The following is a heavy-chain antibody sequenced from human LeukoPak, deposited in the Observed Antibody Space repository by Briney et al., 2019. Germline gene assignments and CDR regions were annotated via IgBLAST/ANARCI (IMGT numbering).Heavy chain of an antibody. Sequence: PGGSLRLSCAASGFTFSDYYMSWIRQAPGKGLEWVSYISSSGSTIYYADSVKGRFTISRDNAKNSLYLQMNSLRAEDTAVYYCARSDVLGSSGYYSPEGMDVWGQGTTVTVSS. D-gene: IGHD3-22*01. V-gene: IGHV3-11*01. CDR2: ISSSGSTI. J-gene: IGHJ6*02. CDR3: ARSDVLGSSGYYSPEGMDV. CDR1: GFTFSDYY.